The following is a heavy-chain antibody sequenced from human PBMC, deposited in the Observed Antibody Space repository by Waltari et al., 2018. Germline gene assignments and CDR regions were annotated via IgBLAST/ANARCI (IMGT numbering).Heavy chain of an antibody. J-gene: IGHJ4*02. D-gene: IGHD5-12*01. Sequence: QVQLQESGPGLVKPSETLSLTCTVSGGSISSYYWSWIRQPPGKELEWIGYIYYSGSTNYHPPLKSRVPISVDTSKTQFSLKLSSVTAADTAVYYCARDLRGYSGYDFGYFDYWGQGTLVTVSS. CDR1: GGSISSYY. CDR2: IYYSGST. CDR3: ARDLRGYSGYDFGYFDY. V-gene: IGHV4-59*01.